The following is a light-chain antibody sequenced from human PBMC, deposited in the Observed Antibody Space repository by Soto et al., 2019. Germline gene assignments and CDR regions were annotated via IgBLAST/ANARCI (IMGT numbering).Light chain of an antibody. J-gene: IGKJ2*01. V-gene: IGKV2-28*01. CDR1: QSLLHSNGYNY. CDR3: MQALQTPDT. Sequence: DIVMTQSPLSLPVTPGEPASISCRSSQSLLHSNGYNYLDWYLQKLGQSPQLLIYLGSNRASGVPHRFSGSGSGTDFTLKISRVEAEDVGVYYCMQALQTPDTFGQGTKLESK. CDR2: LGS.